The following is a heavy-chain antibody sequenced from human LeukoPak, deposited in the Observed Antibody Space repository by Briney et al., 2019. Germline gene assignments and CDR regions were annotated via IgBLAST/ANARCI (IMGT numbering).Heavy chain of an antibody. CDR3: AREWAYYYGSSGYFDY. CDR2: IKLDGSEK. Sequence: GGSLRLSCAASGFTFSSYAMSWVRQAPGKGLEWVANIKLDGSEKYYVDSVKGRFTVSRDNAKNSLFLQMSSLRAEDTAVYFCAREWAYYYGSSGYFDYWGQGTLVTVSS. V-gene: IGHV3-7*01. D-gene: IGHD3-22*01. CDR1: GFTFSSYA. J-gene: IGHJ4*02.